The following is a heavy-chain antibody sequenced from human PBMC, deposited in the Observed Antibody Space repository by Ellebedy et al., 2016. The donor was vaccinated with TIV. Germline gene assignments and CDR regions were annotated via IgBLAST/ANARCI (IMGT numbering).Heavy chain of an antibody. CDR3: ARLYGIDAFEI. D-gene: IGHD2-8*01. Sequence: PGGSLRLSCKGSGYSFTNYYISWVRQMPGKGLEWMGRFDPGDSYNIYSPSFQGHVTISADKAISTAYLQWSSLRASDTAMYFCARLYGIDAFEIWGQGTMVTVSS. CDR2: FDPGDSYN. V-gene: IGHV5-10-1*01. CDR1: GYSFTNYY. J-gene: IGHJ3*02.